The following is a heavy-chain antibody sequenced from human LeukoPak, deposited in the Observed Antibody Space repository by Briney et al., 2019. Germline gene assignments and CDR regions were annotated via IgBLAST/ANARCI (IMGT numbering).Heavy chain of an antibody. CDR3: TKDSSYLHSGSFFIPFDF. CDR1: GFTFSRTA. CDR2: IGGSGVGT. D-gene: IGHD2-15*01. Sequence: PGGSLRLSCAASGFTFSRTAMTWVRQAPGKGLEWVATIGGSGVGTYYADSVKGRFNISRDNSKNTLYLQMNSLRTEDTAMYYCTKDSSYLHSGSFFIPFDFWGQGTLVTVSS. J-gene: IGHJ4*02. V-gene: IGHV3-23*01.